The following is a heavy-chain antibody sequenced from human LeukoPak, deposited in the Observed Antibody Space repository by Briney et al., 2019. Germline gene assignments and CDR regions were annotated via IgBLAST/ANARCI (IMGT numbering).Heavy chain of an antibody. CDR2: IVVGIDNT. CDR3: ARGFTNYGSGSYSGY. D-gene: IGHD3-10*01. J-gene: IGHJ4*02. CDR1: GFTFTKST. V-gene: IGHV1-58*02. Sequence: GASVKVSCKTSGFTFTKSTIQWVRQARGQGLEWIGWIVVGIDNTKYAQKFQERVTITRDMSTSTAYMELSSLRSEDTAVYYCARGFTNYGSGSYSGYWGQGTLVTVSS.